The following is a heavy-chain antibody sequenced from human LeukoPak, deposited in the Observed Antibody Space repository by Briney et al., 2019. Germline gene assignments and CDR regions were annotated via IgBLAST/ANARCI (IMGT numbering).Heavy chain of an antibody. CDR1: GFTFSSYA. J-gene: IGHJ4*02. CDR2: ISGSGAST. CDR3: ARDKGRGSGSYYNARILDY. V-gene: IGHV3-23*01. Sequence: PGGSLRLSCAASGFTFSSYAMSWVRQAPGKGLEWVSAISGSGASTYYADSVKGRFTISRDNSKNTLYLQMNSLRAEDTAVYYCARDKGRGSGSYYNARILDYWGQGTLVTVSS. D-gene: IGHD3-10*01.